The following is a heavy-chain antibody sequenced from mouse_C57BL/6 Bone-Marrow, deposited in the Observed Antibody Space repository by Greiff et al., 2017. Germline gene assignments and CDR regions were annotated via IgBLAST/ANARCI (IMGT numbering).Heavy chain of an antibody. D-gene: IGHD4-1*01. V-gene: IGHV1-80*01. CDR3: ARDWDYFDY. Sequence: QVQLQQSGAELVKPGASVKISCKVSGYAFSTYWMNWVKQRPGTGLEWIGQIYPGDGDTNYNGKFKGKATLTADKSSSTAYMQLSGLTAEDAVVYFCARDWDYFDYWGQGTTLTVSS. CDR1: GYAFSTYW. J-gene: IGHJ2*01. CDR2: IYPGDGDT.